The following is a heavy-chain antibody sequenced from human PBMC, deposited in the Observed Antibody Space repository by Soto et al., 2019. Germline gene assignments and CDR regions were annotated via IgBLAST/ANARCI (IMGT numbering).Heavy chain of an antibody. CDR1: GCSISSYY. CDR2: IYYSGST. J-gene: IGHJ1*01. V-gene: IGHV4-59*01. CDR3: ARGARQYFQH. Sequence: PSETLSLTCTVSGCSISSYYWSWIRQPPGKGLEWIGYIYYSGSTNYNPSLKSRVTISVDTSKNQFSLKLSSVTAADTAVYYCARGARQYFQHWGQGTLGTVSS.